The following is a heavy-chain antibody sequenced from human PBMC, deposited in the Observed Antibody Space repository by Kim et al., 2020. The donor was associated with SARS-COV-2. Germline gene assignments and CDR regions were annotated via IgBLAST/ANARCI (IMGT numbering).Heavy chain of an antibody. CDR2: IWYDGSNK. D-gene: IGHD3-16*01. CDR3: AKEASGAYIDY. V-gene: IGHV3-33*06. J-gene: IGHJ4*02. Sequence: GGSLRLSCAASGFTFSSYGMHWVRQAPGKGLEWVAVIWYDGSNKYYADSVKGRFTISRDNSKNTLYPQMNSLRAEDTAVYYCAKEASGAYIDYWGQGTLVTVSS. CDR1: GFTFSSYG.